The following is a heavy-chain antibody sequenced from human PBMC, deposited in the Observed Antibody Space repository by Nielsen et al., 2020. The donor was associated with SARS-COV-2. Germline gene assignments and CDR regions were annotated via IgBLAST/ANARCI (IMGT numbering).Heavy chain of an antibody. Sequence: SETLSLTCTVSGGSISSYYWSWIRQPPGHGLEWIGYIYYSGSPNYNPSLKSRVTISVDTSKNQFSLKLSSVTAADTAVYYCARGCGGDCRIEDYYYYGMDVWGQGTTVTVSS. CDR2: IYYSGSP. CDR1: GGSISSYY. V-gene: IGHV4-59*01. D-gene: IGHD2-21*02. J-gene: IGHJ6*02. CDR3: ARGCGGDCRIEDYYYYGMDV.